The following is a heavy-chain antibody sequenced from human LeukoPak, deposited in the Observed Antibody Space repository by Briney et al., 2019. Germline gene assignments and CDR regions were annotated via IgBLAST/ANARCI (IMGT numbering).Heavy chain of an antibody. CDR3: AREWFGDGNWFDP. Sequence: GGSLRLSCAASGFTFSDYYMSWIRQAPGKGLEWVSYISSSGSSIYYADSVKGRFTISRDNAKNSLNLQMNSLRAEDTAVYYCAREWFGDGNWFDPWGQGTLVTVSS. J-gene: IGHJ5*02. D-gene: IGHD3-10*01. CDR1: GFTFSDYY. CDR2: ISSSGSSI. V-gene: IGHV3-11*04.